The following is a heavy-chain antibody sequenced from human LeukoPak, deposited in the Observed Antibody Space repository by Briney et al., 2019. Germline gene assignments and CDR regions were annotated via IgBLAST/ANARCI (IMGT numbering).Heavy chain of an antibody. D-gene: IGHD1-26*01. J-gene: IGHJ6*02. CDR1: GGSISSGGYY. V-gene: IGHV4-31*03. Sequence: SETLSLTCTVSGGSISSGGYYWSWIRQRPGKGLEWIGYIYYSGSTYYNPSLKSRVTISVDTSKNQFSLKLSSVTAADTAVYYCAREDIVYYYYGMDVWGQGTTVTVSS. CDR3: AREDIVYYYYGMDV. CDR2: IYYSGST.